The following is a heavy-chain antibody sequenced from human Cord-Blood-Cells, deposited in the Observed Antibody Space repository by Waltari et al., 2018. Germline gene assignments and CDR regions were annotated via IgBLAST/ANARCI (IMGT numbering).Heavy chain of an antibody. V-gene: IGHV3-21*01. CDR3: ARDPHNLDAFDI. CDR1: GFTFSSYS. Sequence: EVQLVESGGGLVKPGGSLRLSCSASGFTFSSYSMNWVHQAPGKGLEWVSSISSSSSYIYYADSVKGRFTISRDNAKNSLYLQMNSLRAEDTAVYYCARDPHNLDAFDIWGQGTMVTVSS. J-gene: IGHJ3*02. CDR2: ISSSSSYI. D-gene: IGHD1-1*01.